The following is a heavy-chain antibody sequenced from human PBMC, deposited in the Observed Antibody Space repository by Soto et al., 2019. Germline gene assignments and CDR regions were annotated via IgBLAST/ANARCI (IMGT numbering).Heavy chain of an antibody. CDR3: TRHRDYCSGGSCYTPDFDY. CDR2: IRSKANSYAT. D-gene: IGHD2-15*01. Sequence: EVQLVESGGGLVQPGGSLKLSCAASGFTFSGSAMHWVRQASGKGLEWVGSIRSKANSYATAYAASVKGRFTISRDDSKNTAYLQINSLKTEDTAVYYCTRHRDYCSGGSCYTPDFDYWGQGTLVTVSS. V-gene: IGHV3-73*02. CDR1: GFTFSGSA. J-gene: IGHJ4*02.